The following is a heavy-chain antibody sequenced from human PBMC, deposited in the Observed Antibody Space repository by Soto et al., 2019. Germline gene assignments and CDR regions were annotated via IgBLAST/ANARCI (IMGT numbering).Heavy chain of an antibody. J-gene: IGHJ3*02. V-gene: IGHV1-3*01. CDR3: ARDSPYVDIVATTLFDI. CDR2: INAGNGNT. CDR1: GYTFTSYA. Sequence: SVNVSCKASGYTFTSYAMHWVRQAPGQRLEWMGWINAGNGNTKYSQKFQGRVTITRDTSASTAYMELSSLRSEDTAVYYCARDSPYVDIVATTLFDIWGQGTMVTVS. D-gene: IGHD5-12*01.